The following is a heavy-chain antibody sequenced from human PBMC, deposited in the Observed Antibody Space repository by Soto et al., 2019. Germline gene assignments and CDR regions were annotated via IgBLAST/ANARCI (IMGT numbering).Heavy chain of an antibody. D-gene: IGHD3-22*01. Sequence: SETLSLTCTVSGGSISSYYWSWIRQPPGKGLEWIGYIYYSGSTNYNPTLKSRVTISVDTSKNQFSLKLSSVTAADTAVYYCARRAYYYDSSGYYGHFDYWGQRTLVTVSS. CDR3: ARRAYYYDSSGYYGHFDY. V-gene: IGHV4-59*01. J-gene: IGHJ4*02. CDR1: GGSISSYY. CDR2: IYYSGST.